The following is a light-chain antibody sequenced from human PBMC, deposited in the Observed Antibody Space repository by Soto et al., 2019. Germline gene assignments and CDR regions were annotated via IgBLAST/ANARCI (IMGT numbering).Light chain of an antibody. CDR1: SSNIGSNT. Sequence: QSVLTHPPSASGTPGQRVTLSCSGSSSNIGSNTVNWYQQLPGTAPILLIYSNNQRPSGVPDRFSGSKSGTSASLAISGLQSEDEAEYYCAAWYDSLNGVVFGGGTKLTVL. CDR3: AAWYDSLNGVV. CDR2: SNN. J-gene: IGLJ2*01. V-gene: IGLV1-44*01.